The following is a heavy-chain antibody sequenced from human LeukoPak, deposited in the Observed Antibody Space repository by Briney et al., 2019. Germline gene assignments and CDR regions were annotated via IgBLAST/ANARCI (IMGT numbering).Heavy chain of an antibody. Sequence: PSQTLSLTCTVSGGSISSGGYYWSWIRQHPGKGLEWIGYICYSGSTYYNPSLKSRVTISVDTSKNQFSLKLSSVTAADTAVYYCARALDLVVPAANYFDYWGQGTLVTVSS. CDR1: GGSISSGGYY. CDR2: ICYSGST. J-gene: IGHJ4*02. CDR3: ARALDLVVPAANYFDY. V-gene: IGHV4-31*03. D-gene: IGHD2-2*01.